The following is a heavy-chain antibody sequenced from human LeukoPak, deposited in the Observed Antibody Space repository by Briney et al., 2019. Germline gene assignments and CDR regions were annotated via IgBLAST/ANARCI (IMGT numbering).Heavy chain of an antibody. CDR1: GYTFSGTGWY. V-gene: IGHV1-2*02. CDR3: ARDGPAQMVDFDY. D-gene: IGHD3-10*01. CDR2: IYPNNGAT. J-gene: IGHJ4*02. Sequence: DSVKVSCKASGYTFSGTGWYLYWLRQAPGQGLECMGWIYPNNGATAYAQKFQGRVAMTRDTSITTAYMELSGLRPDDTAVYYCARDGPAQMVDFDYWGQGTLVTVFS.